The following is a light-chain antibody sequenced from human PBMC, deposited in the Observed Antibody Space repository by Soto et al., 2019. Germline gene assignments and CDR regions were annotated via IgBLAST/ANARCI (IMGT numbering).Light chain of an antibody. J-gene: IGKJ5*01. V-gene: IGKV1-9*01. CDR1: QVISSY. Sequence: DIQLTPAPSFLSASAVDRVTITCRASQVISSYLAWYQQKPGRAPKLLIYAASTLQSGVPSRFSGSGSGTEFTLTITSLQPEDFATYYCQQLNSFPITCGQGTRREIK. CDR3: QQLNSFPIT. CDR2: AAS.